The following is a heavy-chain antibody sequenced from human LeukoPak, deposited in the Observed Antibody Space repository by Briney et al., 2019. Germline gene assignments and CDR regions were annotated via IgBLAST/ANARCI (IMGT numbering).Heavy chain of an antibody. D-gene: IGHD3-22*01. CDR2: IYYSGRT. CDR1: GGSISSSSYY. J-gene: IGHJ1*01. Sequence: PSETLSLTCTVSGGSISSSSYYWDWIRQPPGKGLEWMGSIYYSGRTYYNMSLKSRVTISIDTSKNQFSLNLNSVTAADTAVYYCATRRYYDSTGYFDWGQGTLVTVSS. CDR3: ATRRYYDSTGYFD. V-gene: IGHV4-39*01.